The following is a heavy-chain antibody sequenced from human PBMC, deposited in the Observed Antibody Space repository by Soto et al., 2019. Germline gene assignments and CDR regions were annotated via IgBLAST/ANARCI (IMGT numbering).Heavy chain of an antibody. CDR1: GFTFRAYT. V-gene: IGHV3-23*01. Sequence: EVQLLESGGGLVQPGGSLRLSCAGSGFTFRAYTMAWVRQAPGKGLEWVSGIDGRDGTYYADSVKGRFNIPRDSSRNTLFLQMNSLRADDTAVYYCAKTGPVTARIRFDYWGQGALVTVSS. D-gene: IGHD2-21*02. CDR2: IDGRDGT. J-gene: IGHJ4*02. CDR3: AKTGPVTARIRFDY.